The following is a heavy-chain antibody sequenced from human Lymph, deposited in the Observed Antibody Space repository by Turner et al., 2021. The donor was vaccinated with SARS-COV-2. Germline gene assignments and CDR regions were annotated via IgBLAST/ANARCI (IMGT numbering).Heavy chain of an antibody. CDR2: IYSGGST. V-gene: IGHV3-53*01. D-gene: IGHD1-26*01. J-gene: IGHJ5*02. CDR1: DFIVSSNY. Sequence: EVQLVESGGGLIQHGGSLRLSCAASDFIVSSNYMTWVRQAPGKGLEWVSIIYSGGSTFYADSVKGRFTISRDNSRNTLYLQMNSLRSEDTAVYYCARGRLDSFGGGYYSWFDPWGQGTLVTVSS. CDR3: ARGRLDSFGGGYYSWFDP.